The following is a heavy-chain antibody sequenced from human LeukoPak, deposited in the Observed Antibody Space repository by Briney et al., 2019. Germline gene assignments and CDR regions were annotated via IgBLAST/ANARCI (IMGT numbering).Heavy chain of an antibody. CDR1: GGSFSGYY. D-gene: IGHD1-1*01. CDR2: INHSGST. V-gene: IGHV4-34*01. Sequence: PSETLSLTCAVYGGSFSGYYWSWIRQPPGKGLEWIGEINHSGSTNYNPSLKTRVTISVDTSKNQFSLKLSSVTAADTAVYYCARAFRRYPHYYSHFMEVWRRETTVPVSS. CDR3: ARAFRRYPHYYSHFMEV. J-gene: IGHJ6*03.